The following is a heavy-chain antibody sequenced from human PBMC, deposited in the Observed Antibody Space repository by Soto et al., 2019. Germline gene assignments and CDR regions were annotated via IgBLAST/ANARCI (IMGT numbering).Heavy chain of an antibody. J-gene: IGHJ6*02. CDR2: INPNSGGT. CDR3: ARSVVTAIHYYYYGMDV. CDR1: GYTLTGYY. V-gene: IGHV1-2*04. D-gene: IGHD2-21*02. Sequence: ASVKVSCKASGYTLTGYYMHWVRQAPGQGLEWMGWINPNSGGTNYAQKFQGWVTMTRDTSISTAYMELSRLRSDDTAVYYCARSVVTAIHYYYYGMDVWGQGTTVTVS.